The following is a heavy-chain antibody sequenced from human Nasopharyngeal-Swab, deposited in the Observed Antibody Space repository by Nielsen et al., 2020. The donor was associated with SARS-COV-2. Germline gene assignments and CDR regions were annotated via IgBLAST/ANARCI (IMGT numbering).Heavy chain of an antibody. V-gene: IGHV2-70*11. J-gene: IGHJ6*03. CDR3: ARSYAGEYCYGYLDGPYYYYMDV. D-gene: IGHD5-18*01. Sequence: WIRQPPGKALEWLARIDWDDDKYYSTSLKTRLTISKDTSKNQVVLTMTNMDPVDTATYYCARSYAGEYCYGYLDGPYYYYMDVWGKGTTVTVSS. CDR2: IDWDDDK.